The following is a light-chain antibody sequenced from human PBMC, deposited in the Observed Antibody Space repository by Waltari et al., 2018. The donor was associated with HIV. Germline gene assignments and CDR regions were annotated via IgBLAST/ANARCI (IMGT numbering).Light chain of an antibody. CDR2: YKSDSDK. J-gene: IGLJ3*02. CDR3: MIWHNSAWV. CDR1: SGFNVGTYR. Sequence: QAVLTQPASLSASPGASASLTCTLRSGFNVGTYRIYWYQQKPGSPPQYLLRYKSDSDKQQGSGVPSRFPGSKDASANAVILLISGLQSEDEADYYCMIWHNSAWVFGGGTKLTVL. V-gene: IGLV5-45*01.